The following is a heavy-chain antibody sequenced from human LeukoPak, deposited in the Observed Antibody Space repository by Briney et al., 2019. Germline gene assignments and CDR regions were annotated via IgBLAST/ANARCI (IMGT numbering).Heavy chain of an antibody. CDR1: GGSFSGYY. Sequence: SETLSLTCAVYGGSFSGYYWSWIRQPPGKGLEWIGEINHSGGTNYNPSLKSRVTISVDTSKNQFSLKLSSVTAADTAVYYCARCAYYYDSSGYYYFVYWGQGTLVTVSS. CDR3: ARCAYYYDSSGYYYFVY. D-gene: IGHD3-22*01. J-gene: IGHJ4*02. V-gene: IGHV4-34*01. CDR2: INHSGGT.